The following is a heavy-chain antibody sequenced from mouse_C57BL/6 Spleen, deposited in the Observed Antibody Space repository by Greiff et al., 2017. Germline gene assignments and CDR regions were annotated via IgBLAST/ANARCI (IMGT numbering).Heavy chain of an antibody. Sequence: QVQLQQSGPELVKPGASVKISCKASGYAFSSSWMNWVKQRPGKGLEWIGRIYPGDGDTNYNGKVKGKATLTADKSSSTAYMPRSSLTSEDSAFDFGARRRGSDYSNYDAMDYWGQGTSVTVSS. CDR1: GYAFSSSW. CDR2: IYPGDGDT. J-gene: IGHJ4*01. D-gene: IGHD2-5*01. V-gene: IGHV1-82*01. CDR3: ARRRGSDYSNYDAMDY.